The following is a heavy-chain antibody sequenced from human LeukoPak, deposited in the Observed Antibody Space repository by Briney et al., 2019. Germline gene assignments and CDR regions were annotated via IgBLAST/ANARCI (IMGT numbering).Heavy chain of an antibody. J-gene: IGHJ4*02. D-gene: IGHD3-22*01. CDR3: ARARAYYYESSLLFDY. CDR2: ISSSGTTI. CDR1: GFTFSDYY. Sequence: KPGGSLTLSCAASGFTFSDYYMSWIRQAPGKGLEWVSYISSSGTTIYYAHSVKGRFTISRDNAKNSLYLQMNSLRAEETAVYYCARARAYYYESSLLFDYWGQGTLVTVSS. V-gene: IGHV3-11*04.